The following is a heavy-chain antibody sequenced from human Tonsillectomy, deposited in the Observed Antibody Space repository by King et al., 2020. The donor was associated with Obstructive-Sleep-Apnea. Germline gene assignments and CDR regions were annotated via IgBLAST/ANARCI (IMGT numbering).Heavy chain of an antibody. D-gene: IGHD3-22*01. CDR1: GFTFSSYW. CDR3: ARTSPYDSRGYYYAYYGMDV. Sequence: VQLVESGGGLVQPGGSLRLSCAASGFTFSSYWMSWVRQAPGKGLEWVANIKQDGSEKYYVDSVKGRFTISRDNAKNSLYLQMNSLRAEDTAVYYCARTSPYDSRGYYYAYYGMDVWGQGTTVTVSS. J-gene: IGHJ6*02. CDR2: IKQDGSEK. V-gene: IGHV3-7*03.